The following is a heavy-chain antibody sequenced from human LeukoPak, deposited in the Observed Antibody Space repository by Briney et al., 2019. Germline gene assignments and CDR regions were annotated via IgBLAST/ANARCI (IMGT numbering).Heavy chain of an antibody. V-gene: IGHV3-30-3*01. D-gene: IGHD3-10*01. J-gene: IGHJ4*02. CDR3: ARVGYYASGPFSYFDY. CDR2: ISYDGSNE. Sequence: GGSLRLSCAASGFSFSSYWMHWVRQAPGKGLEWVAVISYDGSNEYYADSVKGRFTISRDNSKNTLYLQMNSLSVEDTAVYYCARVGYYASGPFSYFDYWGQGTLVTVSS. CDR1: GFSFSSYW.